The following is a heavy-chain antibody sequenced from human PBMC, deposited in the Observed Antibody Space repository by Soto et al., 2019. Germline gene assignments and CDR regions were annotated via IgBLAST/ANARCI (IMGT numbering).Heavy chain of an antibody. CDR1: GYSFTSYW. CDR3: ARRSGAAADPSSSLTHYGMDV. Sequence: PGESLKISCKGSGYSFTSYWIGWVRQMPGKGLEWMGIIYPGDSDTRYSPSFQGQVTISADKSISTAYLQWSSLKASDTAMYYCARRSGAAADPSSSLTHYGMDVWGQGTTVTV. D-gene: IGHD6-13*01. V-gene: IGHV5-51*01. CDR2: IYPGDSDT. J-gene: IGHJ6*02.